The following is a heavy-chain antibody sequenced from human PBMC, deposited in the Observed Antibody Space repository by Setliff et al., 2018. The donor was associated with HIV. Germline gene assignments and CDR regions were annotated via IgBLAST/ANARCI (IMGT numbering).Heavy chain of an antibody. Sequence: KPSETLSLTCSVSGGSISSYYWSWIRQHPGKGLEWIGYIYNTGSTYHSPSLESRVTISIDTSKNQFSLKLSSVTAADTAVYFCARGRGSSSSWPIDYWGQGTLVTVSS. CDR3: ARGRGSSSSWPIDY. CDR2: IYNTGST. D-gene: IGHD6-13*01. J-gene: IGHJ4*02. V-gene: IGHV4-59*06. CDR1: GGSISSYY.